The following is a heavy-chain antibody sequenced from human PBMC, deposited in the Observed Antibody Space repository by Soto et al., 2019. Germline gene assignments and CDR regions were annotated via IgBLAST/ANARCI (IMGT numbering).Heavy chain of an antibody. J-gene: IGHJ4*02. CDR2: IRSKANSYAT. D-gene: IGHD5-18*01. V-gene: IGHV3-73*01. CDR3: TRRDTKEGY. CDR1: GFTFSGSA. Sequence: PGGSLRLSCAASGFTFSGSAMHWVRQASGKGLEWVGRIRSKANSYATAYAASVKGRFTISRDDSKNTAYLQMNSLKTEDTAVYYCTRRDTKEGYWGQGTLVNVSS.